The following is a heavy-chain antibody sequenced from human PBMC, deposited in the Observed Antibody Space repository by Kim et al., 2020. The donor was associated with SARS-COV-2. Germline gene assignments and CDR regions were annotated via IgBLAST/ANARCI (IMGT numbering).Heavy chain of an antibody. D-gene: IGHD1-26*01. CDR2: IHYSGRT. CDR1: GDSISRSGYY. V-gene: IGHV4-39*01. Sequence: SETLSLTCTVSGDSISRSGYYWGWIRQPPGKGLEWIASIHYSGRTYYNPSLKRRVTMSIDTSKNQFSLKLSSVTAADTAVYYCARHPDGQSYSLWFDSWGQGTLVTVSS. CDR3: ARHPDGQSYSLWFDS. J-gene: IGHJ5*01.